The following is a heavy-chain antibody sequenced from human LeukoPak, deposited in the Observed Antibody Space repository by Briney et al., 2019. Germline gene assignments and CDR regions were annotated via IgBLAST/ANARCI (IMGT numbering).Heavy chain of an antibody. Sequence: SGGSLRLSCAASEFSFSTYSMNWVRRAPGKGLEWVGNIQPDGSEQYPVDSVKGRFTISRDNARNSLFLQMNSLRAEDTAVYYCARRQGRRGIVGPTILKGAFDIWGQGTMVTVSS. CDR1: EFSFSTYS. CDR2: IQPDGSEQ. CDR3: ARRQGRRGIVGPTILKGAFDI. D-gene: IGHD1-26*01. J-gene: IGHJ3*02. V-gene: IGHV3-7*01.